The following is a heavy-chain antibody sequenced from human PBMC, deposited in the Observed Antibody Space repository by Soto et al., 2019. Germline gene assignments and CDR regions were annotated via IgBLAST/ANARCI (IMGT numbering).Heavy chain of an antibody. D-gene: IGHD3-22*01. CDR1: GFTFSNAW. Sequence: EVQLVESGGGLVKPGGSLRLSCAASGFTFSNAWMSWVRQAPGKGLEWVGRTKSKTAGGTTDYAAPVKDRFTISRNDSKAALYLQMNSLKLEDTAVYYCATDEDYYDNMVPGYWGQVTLVTVSS. J-gene: IGHJ4*02. CDR2: TKSKTAGGTT. CDR3: ATDEDYYDNMVPGY. V-gene: IGHV3-15*01.